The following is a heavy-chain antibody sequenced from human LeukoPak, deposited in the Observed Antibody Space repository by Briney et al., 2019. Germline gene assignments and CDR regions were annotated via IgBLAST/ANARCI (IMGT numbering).Heavy chain of an antibody. V-gene: IGHV3-74*01. J-gene: IGHJ4*02. CDR2: INSDGSRT. D-gene: IGHD6-19*01. CDR3: ARGRQWLAGYYFDY. CDR1: GFTFSLSW. Sequence: PGGSLRPSCAASGFTFSLSWMHWVRQAPGKGLAWVSHINSDGSRTDYADSVKGRFTISRDNAKNTLYLQMNSLRAEDTAVYYCARGRQWLAGYYFDYWGQGTLVTVSS.